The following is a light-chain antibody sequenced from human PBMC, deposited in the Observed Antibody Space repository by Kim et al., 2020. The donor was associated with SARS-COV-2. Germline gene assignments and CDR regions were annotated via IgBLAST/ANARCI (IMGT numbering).Light chain of an antibody. V-gene: IGLV1-44*01. Sequence: ELTQPPSASGPPGQRVTISCSGSSSNIGSNSVSWYQQLPGTAPKLLIYSNDQRPSGVPDRFSGSKSGTSASLAISGLQDEDEADYYCAAWDDNVVYVF. CDR2: SND. CDR3: AAWDDNVVYV. J-gene: IGLJ1*01. CDR1: SSNIGSNS.